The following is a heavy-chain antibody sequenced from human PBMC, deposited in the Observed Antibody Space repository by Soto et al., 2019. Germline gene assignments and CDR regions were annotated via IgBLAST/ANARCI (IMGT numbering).Heavy chain of an antibody. J-gene: IGHJ6*02. CDR3: ARSHVAAAGTPYYYYYGMDV. D-gene: IGHD6-13*01. V-gene: IGHV1-2*04. CDR2: INPNSGGT. Sequence: ASVKVSCKASGYTFTGYYMHWVRQAPGQGLEWMGWINPNSGGTNYAQKFQGWVTMTRDTSISTAYMELSRLRSDDTAVYYCARSHVAAAGTPYYYYYGMDVWGQGTTVTVSS. CDR1: GYTFTGYY.